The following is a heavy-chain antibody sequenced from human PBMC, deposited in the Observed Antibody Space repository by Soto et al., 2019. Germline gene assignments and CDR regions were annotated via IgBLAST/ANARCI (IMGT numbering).Heavy chain of an antibody. J-gene: IGHJ6*02. D-gene: IGHD6-13*01. CDR3: ARHFRSSSWHYYYYGMDV. V-gene: IGHV4-34*01. Sequence: QVQLQQWGAGLLKPSETLSLTCAVYGGSFSGYYWSWIRQPPGKGLEWIGEINHSGSTNYNPSLKSRVTISVDTSKNQFSLKLSSVTAADTAVYYCARHFRSSSWHYYYYGMDVWGQGTTVTVSS. CDR2: INHSGST. CDR1: GGSFSGYY.